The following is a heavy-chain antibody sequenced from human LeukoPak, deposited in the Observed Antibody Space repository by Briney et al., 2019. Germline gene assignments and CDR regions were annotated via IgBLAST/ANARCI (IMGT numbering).Heavy chain of an antibody. Sequence: SETLSLTCNVSGDSIGSFYWSWIRQPPGKGLEWIGYIYYSGSTNYNPSLKSRVTISVDTPKNQFSLKLSSVTAADTAVYYCARAGSGYSSSYDAFDIWGQGAMVTVSS. CDR2: IYYSGST. J-gene: IGHJ3*02. V-gene: IGHV4-59*01. CDR1: GDSIGSFY. D-gene: IGHD6-13*01. CDR3: ARAGSGYSSSYDAFDI.